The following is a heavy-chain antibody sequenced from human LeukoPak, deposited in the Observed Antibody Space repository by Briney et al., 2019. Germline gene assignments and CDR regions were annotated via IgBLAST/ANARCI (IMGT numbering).Heavy chain of an antibody. V-gene: IGHV3-7*01. J-gene: IGHJ6*03. Sequence: PGGSLRLSCAASGFSFSTYWTSWVRQAPGKGPEWVASIKPDGSEKYYVDSVTGRFTISRDNAKNSLYLQMSNLKPEDTAVYYCAREGRATVVMYMDDWGKGTTVTVSS. CDR1: GFSFSTYW. CDR2: IKPDGSEK. D-gene: IGHD4-23*01. CDR3: AREGRATVVMYMDD.